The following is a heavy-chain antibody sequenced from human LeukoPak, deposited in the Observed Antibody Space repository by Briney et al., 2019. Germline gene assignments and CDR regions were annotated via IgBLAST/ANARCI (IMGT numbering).Heavy chain of an antibody. CDR2: ISSSGNT. V-gene: IGHV3-23*01. Sequence: GGSLRLSCEASGFTFGRSAMTWVRQTLGKGLEWFSSISSSGNTYYADSVQGRFTISRDNSKNLVNLQMNSLRAEDTAIYYCVKGRMSEDGLDFWGQGSLVTVSS. CDR3: VKGRMSEDGLDF. J-gene: IGHJ4*02. CDR1: GFTFGRSA. D-gene: IGHD5-24*01.